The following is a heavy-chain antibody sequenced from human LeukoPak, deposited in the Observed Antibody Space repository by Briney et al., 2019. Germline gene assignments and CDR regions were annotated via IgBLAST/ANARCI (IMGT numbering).Heavy chain of an antibody. CDR3: ARDKSWGAPYYFDY. V-gene: IGHV3-21*01. D-gene: IGHD3-16*01. Sequence: GGSLRLSCAASGFTLSTYTMNWVRQAPGKGLEWVSSISGAGNYIYYADSVKGRFTISRDNAKNSLYLQMNSLRAEDTAVYYCARDKSWGAPYYFDYWGQGTLVTVS. CDR2: ISGAGNYI. J-gene: IGHJ4*02. CDR1: GFTLSTYT.